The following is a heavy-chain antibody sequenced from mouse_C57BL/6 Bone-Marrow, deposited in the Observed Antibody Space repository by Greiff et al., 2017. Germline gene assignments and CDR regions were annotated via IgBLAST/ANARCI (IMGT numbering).Heavy chain of an antibody. D-gene: IGHD1-1*01. CDR1: GYTFTDYY. J-gene: IGHJ4*01. CDR3: ARGYYYGSSLYAMDD. Sequence: EVQLPQSGPELVKPGASVKISCKASGYTFTDYYMNWVKQSHGKSLEWIGDINPNNGGTSYNQKFKGKATLSVDKSSSTAYMELRSLTSEDSAVYYWARGYYYGSSLYAMDDWGQGTSVTVSS. V-gene: IGHV1-26*01. CDR2: INPNNGGT.